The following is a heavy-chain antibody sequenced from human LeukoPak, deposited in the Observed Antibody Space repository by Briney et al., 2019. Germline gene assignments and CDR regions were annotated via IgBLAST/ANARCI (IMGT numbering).Heavy chain of an antibody. CDR2: ISYDGNNK. D-gene: IGHD7-27*01. CDR1: GFTFSNYA. CDR3: ASGSTYRELLGMVDY. Sequence: GGSLRLSCAASGFTFSNYAMHWVRQAPGKGLEWVAVISYDGNNKYYADSVKGRFTISRDNSKNTLSVQMNSLRDEDTAIYYCASGSTYRELLGMVDYWGQGTLVTVS. J-gene: IGHJ4*02. V-gene: IGHV3-30*03.